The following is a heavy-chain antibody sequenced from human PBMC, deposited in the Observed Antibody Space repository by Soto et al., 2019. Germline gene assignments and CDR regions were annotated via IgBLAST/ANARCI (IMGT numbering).Heavy chain of an antibody. CDR3: ARLGGYYQAFDS. V-gene: IGHV4-59*08. CDR2: IYYTGTT. CDR1: GGSIRDYY. J-gene: IGHJ4*02. Sequence: QVQLQESGPGLVKPSETLSLTCTVSGGSIRDYYWGWIRQSPGKGLEWIGYIYYTGTTKYNPSLKSRVTILVDSSKNQFSLKLDSVTAADTAVYYCARLGGYYQAFDSWGQGTLVTVSS. D-gene: IGHD3-22*01.